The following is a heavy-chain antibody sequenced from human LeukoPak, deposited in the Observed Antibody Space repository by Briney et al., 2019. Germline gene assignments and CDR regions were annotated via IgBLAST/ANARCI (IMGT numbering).Heavy chain of an antibody. CDR3: VRESFTGCGSYAQ. CDR2: INTDGSTT. CDR1: RFTFSNYY. V-gene: IGHV3-74*01. Sequence: PGGSLRLSCAASRFTFSNYYMHWVRHAPGKGLVWVSRINTDGSTTDYADSVKGRFSASRDNAKNTLDLQMHNLRAEDTAVYYCVRESFTGCGSYAQWGQGTLVTVSS. D-gene: IGHD1-26*01. J-gene: IGHJ4*02.